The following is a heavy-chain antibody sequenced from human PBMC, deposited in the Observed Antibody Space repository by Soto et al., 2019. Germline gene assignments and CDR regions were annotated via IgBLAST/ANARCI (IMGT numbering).Heavy chain of an antibody. J-gene: IGHJ4*02. CDR3: AGGLPANY. CDR1: GESVRDYF. CDR2: VTYSGST. Sequence: TLSLTCAVFGESVRDYFWSWIRQPPGKGLEWIGEVTYSGSTNYNPSLKSRVTMSVDTSENRFSLQLRSVTAADAAVYYCAGGLPANYWGQGTLVTVSS. V-gene: IGHV4-34*01.